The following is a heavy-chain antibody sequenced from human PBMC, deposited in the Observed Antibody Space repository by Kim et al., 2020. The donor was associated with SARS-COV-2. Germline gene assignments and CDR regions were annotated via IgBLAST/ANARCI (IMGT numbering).Heavy chain of an antibody. J-gene: IGHJ6*02. Sequence: GGSLRLSCAASGFTFDDYAMHWVRQAPGKGLEWVSGISWNSGSIGYADSVKGRFTISRDNAKKSLYLQMNSLRAEDTALYYCAKDQRLSDSGYGHKQDYYYYGMDVWGQGTTVTVSS. CDR3: AKDQRLSDSGYGHKQDYYYYGMDV. CDR2: ISWNSGSI. D-gene: IGHD5-18*01. CDR1: GFTFDDYA. V-gene: IGHV3-9*01.